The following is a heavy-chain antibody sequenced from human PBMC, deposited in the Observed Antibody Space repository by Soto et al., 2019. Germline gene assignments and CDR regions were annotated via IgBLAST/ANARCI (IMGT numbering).Heavy chain of an antibody. V-gene: IGHV1-69*13. CDR3: ARGSYLWYDSSGSADYYFDY. D-gene: IGHD3-22*01. J-gene: IGHJ4*02. CDR2: IIPIFGTA. CDR1: GGTFSSYA. Sequence: ASVKVSCKASGGTFSSYAISWVRQAPGQGLEWMGGIIPIFGTANYAQKFQGRVTITADESTSTAYMELSRLRSDDTAVYYCARGSYLWYDSSGSADYYFDYWGQGTLVTVSS.